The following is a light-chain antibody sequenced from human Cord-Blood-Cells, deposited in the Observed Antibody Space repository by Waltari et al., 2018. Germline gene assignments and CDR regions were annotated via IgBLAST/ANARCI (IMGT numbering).Light chain of an antibody. V-gene: IGLV2-23*01. CDR3: CSYAGSSTWV. J-gene: IGLJ3*02. CDR2: EGS. CDR1: SSDVGGYNL. Sequence: SSLTQPAPVSGSPGHSITLPCTGTSSDVGGYNLVSWYQQHPGKPPKLMIYEGSKRPSGVSNRFSGSKSGNTASLTISGLQAEDEADYYCCSYAGSSTWVFGGGTKLTVL.